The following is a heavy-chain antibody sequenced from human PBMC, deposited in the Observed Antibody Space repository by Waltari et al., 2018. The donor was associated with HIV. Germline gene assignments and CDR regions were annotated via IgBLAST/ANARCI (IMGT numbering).Heavy chain of an antibody. CDR3: ARRGPSPFRYCSSTSCYNWFDP. V-gene: IGHV4-39*01. J-gene: IGHJ5*02. Sequence: QLQLQESGPGLVKPSETLSLTCTVSGGSISSSSYYWGWIRPPPGTGLEWIGSIYYSGSTYDNPSLKSLVTISVDTSKNQFSLKLSSVTAADTAVYYCARRGPSPFRYCSSTSCYNWFDPWGQGTLVTVSS. D-gene: IGHD2-2*01. CDR1: GGSISSSSYY. CDR2: IYYSGST.